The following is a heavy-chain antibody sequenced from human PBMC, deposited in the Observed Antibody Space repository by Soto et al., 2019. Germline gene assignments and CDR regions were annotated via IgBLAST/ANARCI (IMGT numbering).Heavy chain of an antibody. Sequence: ASVKVSCKASGYTFTGYYMHWVRQAPGQGLEWMGWINPNSGGTNYAQKFQGWVTVTRDTSISTAYMELSRLRSDDTAVYYCARDRRGYSYGYHSSNYYGMDVWGQGTTVTVSS. V-gene: IGHV1-2*04. CDR2: INPNSGGT. CDR1: GYTFTGYY. D-gene: IGHD5-18*01. J-gene: IGHJ6*02. CDR3: ARDRRGYSYGYHSSNYYGMDV.